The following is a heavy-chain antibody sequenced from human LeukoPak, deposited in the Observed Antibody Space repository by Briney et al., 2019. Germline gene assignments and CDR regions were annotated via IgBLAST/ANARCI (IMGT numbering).Heavy chain of an antibody. CDR3: ARTSGDYGDFFDY. Sequence: PGGSLRLSCAAWGFTLDDYGMRWVRQAPGKGVEWVSGINWNGGSTGHADSVKGRFPISRDNAKNFLYLQMNRLAAEDTALYHCARTSGDYGDFFDYWGQGTLVTVSS. CDR2: INWNGGST. CDR1: GFTLDDYG. J-gene: IGHJ4*02. D-gene: IGHD4-17*01. V-gene: IGHV3-20*01.